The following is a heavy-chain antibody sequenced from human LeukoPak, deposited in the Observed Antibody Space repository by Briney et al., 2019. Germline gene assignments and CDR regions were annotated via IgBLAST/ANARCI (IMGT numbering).Heavy chain of an antibody. J-gene: IGHJ4*02. V-gene: IGHV3-72*01. CDR2: IRNKANRNTT. Sequence: GGSLRLSCAASGFTFSNVWMSWVRQAPGKGLEWVGRIRNKANRNTTEYAASVKGRFTISRDDSKSSLYLQMNSLKTEDTAVYYCARDRYSGSYSDYWGQGTLVTVSS. D-gene: IGHD1-26*01. CDR3: ARDRYSGSYSDY. CDR1: GFTFSNVW.